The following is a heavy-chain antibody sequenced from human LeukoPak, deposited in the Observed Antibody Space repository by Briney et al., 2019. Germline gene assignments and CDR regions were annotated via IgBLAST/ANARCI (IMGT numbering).Heavy chain of an antibody. CDR1: GFTFSSYA. D-gene: IGHD3-3*01. J-gene: IGHJ4*02. CDR3: AKAHDFWSGFYFDY. CDR2: ISGSGGST. Sequence: QPGGSLRLSCAASGFTFSSYAMSWVRQAPGKGLEWVSAISGSGGSTYYADSVKGRFTISRDNSKNTLYLQMNSLRAEDAAVYYCAKAHDFWSGFYFDYWGQGTLVTVSS. V-gene: IGHV3-23*01.